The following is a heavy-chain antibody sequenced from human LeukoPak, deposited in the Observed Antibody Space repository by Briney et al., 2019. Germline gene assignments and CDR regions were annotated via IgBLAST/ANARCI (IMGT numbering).Heavy chain of an antibody. Sequence: SETLSLTYAVYGGSFSGYYWSWIRQPPGKGLEWIGEINHSGSTNYNPSLKSRVTISVDTSKNQFSLKLSSVTAADTAVYYCARLPRQGTTGTTPGFRAGYYYYYGMDVWGQGTTVTVSS. CDR1: GGSFSGYY. D-gene: IGHD1-1*01. CDR3: ARLPRQGTTGTTPGFRAGYYYYYGMDV. V-gene: IGHV4-34*01. CDR2: INHSGST. J-gene: IGHJ6*02.